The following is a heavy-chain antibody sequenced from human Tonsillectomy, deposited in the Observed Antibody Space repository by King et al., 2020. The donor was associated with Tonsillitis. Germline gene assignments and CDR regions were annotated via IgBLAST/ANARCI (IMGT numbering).Heavy chain of an antibody. D-gene: IGHD3-9*01. J-gene: IGHJ4*02. CDR2: INSDGSST. CDR1: GFTFSSYW. Sequence: VQLVESGGGLVQPGGSLRLSGAASGFTFSSYWMHWVRQAPGKGLVWVSRINSDGSSTSYADSVKGRFTISRDNAKNTLYLQMNSLRAEDTAVYYCAREVHYDILTGYYDYWGQGTLVTVSS. V-gene: IGHV3-74*01. CDR3: AREVHYDILTGYYDY.